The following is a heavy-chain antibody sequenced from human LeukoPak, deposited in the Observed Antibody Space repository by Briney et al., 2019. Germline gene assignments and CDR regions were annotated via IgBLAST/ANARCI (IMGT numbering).Heavy chain of an antibody. Sequence: XRLSXXXSGXTXXSSYMYWVRQAPGKGLEWVSFFYRGETTYYAESVRGRFTISRDISKNTLYLLMNSLIPEDTAVYYCAREVVSIPSYFESWGQGTRVTVSS. J-gene: IGHJ4*02. CDR2: FYRGETT. CDR1: GXTXXSSY. CDR3: AREVVSIPSYFES. D-gene: IGHD2-15*01. V-gene: IGHV3-53*01.